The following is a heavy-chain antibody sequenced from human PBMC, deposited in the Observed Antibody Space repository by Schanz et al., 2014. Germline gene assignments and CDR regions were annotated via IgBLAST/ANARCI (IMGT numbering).Heavy chain of an antibody. V-gene: IGHV3-21*04. CDR3: ARGNYGMDV. CDR2: ISNGGGYI. Sequence: VQLVESGGGVVQPGGSLRLSCAASGFTFSSYGMHWVRQAPGKGLEWVSSISNGGGYIYYADSVKGRFTISRDNAKNSLFLQMNSLRAEDTAKYYCARGNYGMDVWGQGTTVTVSS. J-gene: IGHJ6*02. CDR1: GFTFSSYG.